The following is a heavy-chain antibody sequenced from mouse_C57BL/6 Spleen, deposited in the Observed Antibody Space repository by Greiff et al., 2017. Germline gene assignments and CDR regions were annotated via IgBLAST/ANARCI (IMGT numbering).Heavy chain of an antibody. D-gene: IGHD1-1*01. CDR3: ARLLPLYYFDY. J-gene: IGHJ2*01. V-gene: IGHV5-16*01. CDR2: INYDGSST. Sequence: EVMLVESEGGLVQPGSSMKLSCTASGFTFSDYYMAWVRQVPEKGLEWVANINYDGSSTYYLDSLKSRFIISRDNAKNILYLQMSSLKSEDTATYYCARLLPLYYFDYWGQGTTLTVSS. CDR1: GFTFSDYY.